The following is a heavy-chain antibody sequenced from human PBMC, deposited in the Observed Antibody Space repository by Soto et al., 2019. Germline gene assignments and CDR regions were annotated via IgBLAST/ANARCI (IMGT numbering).Heavy chain of an antibody. CDR1: GGSISSYF. Sequence: QVLLQESGPGLVKPSETLSLTCTVSGGSISSYFLNWIRQAPGKGLEWIGFVYFNESTNYNPSLNSRVTISLDTSKSLFSLHLNSVTAADTAVYYCARDHKEAFDIWGQGTLVTVSS. CDR2: VYFNEST. J-gene: IGHJ3*02. V-gene: IGHV4-59*01. CDR3: ARDHKEAFDI.